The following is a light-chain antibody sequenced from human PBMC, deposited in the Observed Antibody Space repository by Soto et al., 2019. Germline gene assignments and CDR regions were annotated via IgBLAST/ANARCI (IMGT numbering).Light chain of an antibody. CDR2: EVT. Sequence: QSVLTQHASVSGSLGQSITISCTGTSSDGGGYNHVSWYQIHPGKAPKLIIYEVTSRPIGVSYRFSGSKSGNSASLTITGVQAEDKADYYCRSYASSSAYIFGGGTKVTVL. CDR1: SSDGGGYNH. V-gene: IGLV2-14*01. J-gene: IGLJ1*01. CDR3: RSYASSSAYI.